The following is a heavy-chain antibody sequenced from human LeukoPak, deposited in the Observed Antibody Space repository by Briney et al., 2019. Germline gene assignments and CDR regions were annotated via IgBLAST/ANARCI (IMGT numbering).Heavy chain of an antibody. CDR2: ISSSGSTI. CDR3: AREASYYESSPGWFDP. D-gene: IGHD1-26*01. Sequence: GGSLRLSCAASGFPFSSYEINWVRQAPGKGLEWVSYISSSGSTIYYADSVKGRFTISRDNAKNSLYLQMNSLRAEDTAVYYCAREASYYESSPGWFDPWGQGTLVTVSS. CDR1: GFPFSSYE. J-gene: IGHJ5*02. V-gene: IGHV3-48*03.